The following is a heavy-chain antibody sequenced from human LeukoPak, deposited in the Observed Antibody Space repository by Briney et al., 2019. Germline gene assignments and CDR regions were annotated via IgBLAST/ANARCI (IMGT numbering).Heavy chain of an antibody. CDR1: GGSISSYY. D-gene: IGHD3-22*01. CDR2: IYYSGST. V-gene: IGHV4-59*01. CDR3: ASTYDRASAFDI. Sequence: PSETLSLTCTVFGGSISSYYWSWIRQPPGKGLEWIGYIYYSGSTNYNPSLKSRVTISVDTSKNQFSLKLSSVTAADTAVYYCASTYDRASAFDIWGQGTMVTVSS. J-gene: IGHJ3*02.